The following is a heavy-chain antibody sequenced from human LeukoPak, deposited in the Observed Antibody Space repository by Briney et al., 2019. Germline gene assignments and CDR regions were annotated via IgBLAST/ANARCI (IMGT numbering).Heavy chain of an antibody. Sequence: AGGSLRLSCVASGLPIADFAMHWVRQAPGKGLEWVSLISGDGVSTFYADSVKGRFTISRDNSKNFLYLQMNSLRTEDTALYYCAKDLAARPGGYYGMDVWGQGTTVTVSS. J-gene: IGHJ6*02. CDR2: ISGDGVST. CDR3: AKDLAARPGGYYGMDV. V-gene: IGHV3-43*02. CDR1: GLPIADFA. D-gene: IGHD2-2*01.